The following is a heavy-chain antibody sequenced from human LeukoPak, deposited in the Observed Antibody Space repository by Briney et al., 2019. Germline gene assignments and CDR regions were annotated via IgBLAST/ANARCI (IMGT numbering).Heavy chain of an antibody. D-gene: IGHD4-17*01. CDR3: ARAPRGDYATFDC. V-gene: IGHV1-2*02. J-gene: IGHJ4*02. CDR1: GYTFTSYG. Sequence: GASVKVSCKASGYTFTSYGISWVRQAPGQGLEWMGWINPNSGGTNYAQKFQGRVTMTRDTSISTAYMELSRLRSDDTAVYYCARAPRGDYATFDCWGQVTLVTGSS. CDR2: INPNSGGT.